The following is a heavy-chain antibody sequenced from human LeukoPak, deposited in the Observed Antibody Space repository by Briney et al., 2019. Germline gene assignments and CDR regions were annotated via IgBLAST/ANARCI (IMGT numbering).Heavy chain of an antibody. J-gene: IGHJ5*02. CDR3: AREGDTIFGVDTILDP. V-gene: IGHV4-61*02. Sequence: SETLSLTCTVSGGSISSGSYYWSWIRQPAGKGLEWIGRIYTSGSTNYNPSLKSRVTISVDTSKNQFSLKLSSVTAADTAVYYCAREGDTIFGVDTILDPWGQGTLVTVSS. CDR2: IYTSGST. CDR1: GGSISSGSYY. D-gene: IGHD3-3*01.